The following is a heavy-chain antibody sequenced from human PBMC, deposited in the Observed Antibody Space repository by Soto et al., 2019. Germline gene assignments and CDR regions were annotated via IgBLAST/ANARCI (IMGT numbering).Heavy chain of an antibody. CDR1: GGTFSSYA. Sequence: ASVKVSCKASGGTFSSYAISWVRQAPGQGLEWMGGIIPIFGTANYAQKFQGRVTITADESTSTAYMELSSLRSEDTAVYYCATSTYYYDSSGYYFDYWGQGTLVTVSS. CDR3: ATSTYYYDSSGYYFDY. CDR2: IIPIFGTA. V-gene: IGHV1-69*13. J-gene: IGHJ4*02. D-gene: IGHD3-22*01.